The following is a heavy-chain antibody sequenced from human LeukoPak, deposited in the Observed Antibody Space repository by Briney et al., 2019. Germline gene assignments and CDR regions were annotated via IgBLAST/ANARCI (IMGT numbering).Heavy chain of an antibody. Sequence: GGSLRLSCAASGFTFSSYAMHWVRQAPGKGLEWVAVISYDGSNKYYADSVKGRLTISRDNSKNTLYLQMNSLRAEDTAVYYCARGALLVVATNVDYWGQGTLVTVSS. CDR2: ISYDGSNK. D-gene: IGHD5-12*01. CDR1: GFTFSSYA. V-gene: IGHV3-30*04. J-gene: IGHJ4*02. CDR3: ARGALLVVATNVDY.